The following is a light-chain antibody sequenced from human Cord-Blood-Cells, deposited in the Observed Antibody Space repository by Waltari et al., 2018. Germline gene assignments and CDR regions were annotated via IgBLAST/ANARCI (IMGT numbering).Light chain of an antibody. J-gene: IGLJ3*02. Sequence: FMLTQLHSVSESPGQTVTISCTRSSGSIASNHVQGYQQRPGSSPTTVIYDDNQRPSGVTPRFSGSIDSYSNSASLTISRVKAEDLADYFCQSYDSSNQMFGGGTKLTVL. V-gene: IGLV6-57*01. CDR1: SGSIASNH. CDR3: QSYDSSNQM. CDR2: DDN.